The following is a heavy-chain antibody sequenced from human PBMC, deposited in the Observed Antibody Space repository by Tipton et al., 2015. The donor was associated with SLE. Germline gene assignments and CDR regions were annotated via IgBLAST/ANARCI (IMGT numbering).Heavy chain of an antibody. Sequence: SLRLSCAASGFTFTNYAMSWVRQAPGKGLEWVSAISGSGGNTYYADSVKGRSTISRDNSINTVYLQMNSLGAEDTAAYYCAKEVVVPAAAPYFDYWGQGTLVTVSS. CDR1: GFTFTNYA. J-gene: IGHJ4*02. D-gene: IGHD2-2*01. V-gene: IGHV3-23*01. CDR3: AKEVVVPAAAPYFDY. CDR2: ISGSGGNT.